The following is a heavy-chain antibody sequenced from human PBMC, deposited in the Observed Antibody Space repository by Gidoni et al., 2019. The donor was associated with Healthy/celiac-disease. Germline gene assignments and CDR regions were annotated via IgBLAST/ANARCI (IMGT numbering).Heavy chain of an antibody. CDR2: IKSKTDGGTT. Sequence: EVQLVESGGGLVKPGGSLRLSCAASGFTFSNAWMSWVRQAPGKGLEWVGRIKSKTDGGTTDYAAPVKGRFTISRDDSKNTLYLQMNSLKTEDTAVYYCISSCSSTSCYGLGLSYWGQGTLVTVSS. CDR1: GFTFSNAW. CDR3: ISSCSSTSCYGLGLSY. V-gene: IGHV3-15*01. J-gene: IGHJ4*02. D-gene: IGHD2-2*01.